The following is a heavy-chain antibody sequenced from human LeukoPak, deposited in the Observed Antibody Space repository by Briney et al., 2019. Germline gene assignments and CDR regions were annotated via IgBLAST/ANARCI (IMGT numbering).Heavy chain of an antibody. CDR3: ARHGSGSYSADPPYYYYYYMDV. Sequence: TSETLSLTCTVSGGSISSYYWSWIRQPAGKGLEWIGRIYTSGSTNYNPSLKSRVTMSVDTSKNQFSLKLSSVTAADTAVYYCARHGSGSYSADPPYYYYYYMDVWGKGTTVTVSS. D-gene: IGHD3-10*01. J-gene: IGHJ6*03. V-gene: IGHV4-4*07. CDR1: GGSISSYY. CDR2: IYTSGST.